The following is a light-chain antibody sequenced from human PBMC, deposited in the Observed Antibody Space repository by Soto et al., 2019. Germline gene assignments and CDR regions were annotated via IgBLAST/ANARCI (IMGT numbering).Light chain of an antibody. CDR2: WAS. J-gene: IGKJ4*01. Sequence: DIVMTQSPDSLAVSLGERATINCKSSQSVFYSSNNKNYLAWYQQKPGQPPKLLIYWASTRESGVPDRFSGSGSGTDFTLTISSLQAEDVAVYYCQQYYNTPLTFGGGTTVDIK. V-gene: IGKV4-1*01. CDR3: QQYYNTPLT. CDR1: QSVFYSSNNKNY.